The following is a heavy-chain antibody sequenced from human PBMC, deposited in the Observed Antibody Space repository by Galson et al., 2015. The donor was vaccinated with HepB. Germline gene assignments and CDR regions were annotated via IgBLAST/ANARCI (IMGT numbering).Heavy chain of an antibody. CDR2: TYYRFKWYF. CDR3: ARESREAGAFQY. CDR1: GDSVSSKSAA. J-gene: IGHJ4*02. D-gene: IGHD4/OR15-4a*01. Sequence: CAISGDSVSSKSAAWTWIRQSPSRGLEWMGRTYYRFKWYFDYAVSVKSRITLSPDTSKNQFSLQLNSVTPEDTAMYYCARESREAGAFQYWGQGTPVTVSS. V-gene: IGHV6-1*01.